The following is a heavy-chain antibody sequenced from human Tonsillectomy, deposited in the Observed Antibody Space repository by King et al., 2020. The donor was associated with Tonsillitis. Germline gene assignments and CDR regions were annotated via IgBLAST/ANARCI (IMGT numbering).Heavy chain of an antibody. CDR2: IYYSGNT. D-gene: IGHD5-18*01. CDR3: ARGGYSYDLDP. CDR1: GASIRSYY. V-gene: IGHV4-59*01. J-gene: IGHJ5*02. Sequence: QLQESGPGLVKPSETLFLTCSVSGASIRSYYWNWIRQPPGKGLEWIAYIYYSGNTNYNPSLRSRVTISVDTSKNQFSLKLRSVTAADTAVYYCARGGYSYDLDPWGQGTLVTVSS.